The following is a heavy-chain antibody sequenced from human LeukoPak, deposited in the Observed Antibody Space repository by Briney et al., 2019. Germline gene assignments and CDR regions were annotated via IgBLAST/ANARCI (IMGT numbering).Heavy chain of an antibody. CDR1: GFTFSKYW. V-gene: IGHV3-74*01. CDR2: INPDDKSA. CDR3: ARLGYCSSTSCRMAAFDY. Sequence: GGSLRLSCAASGFTFSKYWLHWLRQAPGKGLVWVSRINPDDKSASYADSVKGRFTIARDDARKTLYLQMNSLRAEDTAVYYCARLGYCSSTSCRMAAFDYWGQETLVTVSS. J-gene: IGHJ4*02. D-gene: IGHD2-2*01.